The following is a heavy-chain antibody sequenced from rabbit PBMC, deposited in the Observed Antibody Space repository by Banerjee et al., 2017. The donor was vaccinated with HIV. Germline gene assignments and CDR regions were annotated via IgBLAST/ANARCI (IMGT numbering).Heavy chain of an antibody. V-gene: IGHV1S7*01. CDR1: GFSFSSGYD. CDR3: VRDAGAVLYGYVDLNL. CDR2: IYSTSGST. J-gene: IGHJ4*01. D-gene: IGHD6-1*01. Sequence: QLVESGGGLVTLGGSLTLTCKASGFSFSSGYDMCWVRQAPGKGLEWIGCIYSTSGSTDYASWVNGRFTISLDNAQNTVFLQMNSLTVADTATYFCVRDAGAVLYGYVDLNLWGPGTLVTVS.